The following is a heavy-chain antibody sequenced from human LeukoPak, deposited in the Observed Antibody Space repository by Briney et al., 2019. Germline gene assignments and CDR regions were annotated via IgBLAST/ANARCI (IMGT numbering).Heavy chain of an antibody. J-gene: IGHJ4*02. Sequence: PSETLSLTCTVSGGSISSYYWSWIRQPPGKGLERIGYIYYSGSTNYNPSLKSRVTISVDTSKNQFSLKLSSVTAADTAVYYCARVRLWFGAYFDYWGQGTLVTVSS. CDR2: IYYSGST. V-gene: IGHV4-59*01. CDR3: ARVRLWFGAYFDY. CDR1: GGSISSYY. D-gene: IGHD5-18*01.